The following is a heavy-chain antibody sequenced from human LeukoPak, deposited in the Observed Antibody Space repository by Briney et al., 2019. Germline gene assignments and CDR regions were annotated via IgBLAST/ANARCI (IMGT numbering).Heavy chain of an antibody. Sequence: GSSVKVSCKASGGTFSSYAISWVRQAPGQGLDWMGGIIPIFGTANYAQKFQGRVTITADESTSTAYMELSSLRSEDTAVYYCASSSGYYNDVVEDYWGQGTLVTVSS. J-gene: IGHJ4*02. CDR1: GGTFSSYA. CDR3: ASSSGYYNDVVEDY. V-gene: IGHV1-69*01. D-gene: IGHD3-22*01. CDR2: IIPIFGTA.